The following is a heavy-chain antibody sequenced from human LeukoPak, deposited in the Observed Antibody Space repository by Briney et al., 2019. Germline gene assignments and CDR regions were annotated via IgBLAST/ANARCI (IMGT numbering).Heavy chain of an antibody. CDR3: ARGGYAGAMDV. D-gene: IGHD3-22*01. J-gene: IGHJ6*02. CDR1: GFTFSPYW. Sequence: GGSLRLSCAASGFTFSPYWMNWVRLAPGKGLEWVANIKQDGSEKYYVDSVKGRITISRDNAKNSLYLQMNSLRAEDTAVYYCARGGYAGAMDVWGQGTTVTVSS. CDR2: IKQDGSEK. V-gene: IGHV3-7*05.